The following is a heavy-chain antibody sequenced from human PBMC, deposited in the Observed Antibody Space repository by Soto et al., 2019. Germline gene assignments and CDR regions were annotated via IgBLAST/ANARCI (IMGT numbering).Heavy chain of an antibody. CDR2: ISAYNGNT. J-gene: IGHJ5*02. V-gene: IGHV1-18*01. Sequence: GASVKVSCKASGYTFTSYGISWVRQAPGQGLEWMGWISAYNGNTNYAQKLQGRVTMTTDTSTSTAYMELRSLRSDDTAVYYCARDYYGSGSKLNWFDPWGQGTLVTVSS. CDR1: GYTFTSYG. D-gene: IGHD3-10*01. CDR3: ARDYYGSGSKLNWFDP.